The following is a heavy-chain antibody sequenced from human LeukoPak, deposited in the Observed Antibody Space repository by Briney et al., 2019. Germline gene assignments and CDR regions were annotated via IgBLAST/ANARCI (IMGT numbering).Heavy chain of an antibody. CDR1: GYTFTSYD. J-gene: IGHJ4*02. CDR3: ARGALTPKRGYSSSWYGY. CDR2: MNPNSGNT. D-gene: IGHD6-13*01. Sequence: GASVKVSCKASGYTFTSYDINWVRQATGQGLEWMGWMNPNSGNTGYAQKFQGRVTMTRNTSISTAYMELSSLRSEDTAVYYCARGALTPKRGYSSSWYGYWGQGTLVTVSS. V-gene: IGHV1-8*02.